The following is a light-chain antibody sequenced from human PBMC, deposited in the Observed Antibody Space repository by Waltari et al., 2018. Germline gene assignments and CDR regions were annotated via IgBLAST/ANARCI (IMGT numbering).Light chain of an antibody. V-gene: IGLV3-25*03. CDR3: QSTDNSGTYVV. J-gene: IGLJ2*01. Sequence: SYELTQPPSVSVSPGQTARNTCSGDALPKQYSFWYQQRSGQAPLVVIYKDTERPSGIPERFSGSSSGTRVTLTISGVQAEDEADYYCQSTDNSGTYVVFGGGTKLTVL. CDR1: ALPKQY. CDR2: KDT.